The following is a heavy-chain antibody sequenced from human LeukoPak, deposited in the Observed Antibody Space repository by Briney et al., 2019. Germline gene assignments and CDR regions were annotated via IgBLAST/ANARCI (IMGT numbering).Heavy chain of an antibody. CDR3: ARESLAGLDI. V-gene: IGHV4-61*02. J-gene: IGHJ3*02. Sequence: SETLSLTCTVSGGSTSSGSYYWSWIRQPAGKGLEWIGRIYTSGSTNYNPSLKSRVTISVDTSKNQFSLKLSSVTAADTAVYYCARESLAGLDIWGQGTMVTVSS. CDR1: GGSTSSGSYY. CDR2: IYTSGST.